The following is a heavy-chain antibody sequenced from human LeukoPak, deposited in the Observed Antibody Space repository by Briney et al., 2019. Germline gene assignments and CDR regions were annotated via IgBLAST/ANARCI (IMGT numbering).Heavy chain of an antibody. CDR2: ISSSGTTI. CDR3: ARESGFRGDAFDI. J-gene: IGHJ3*02. Sequence: GGSLRLSCAASGFTFSTYEMNWVRQAPGKGLEWVSYISSSGTTIYYADSVKGRFTISRDNAKNSLYLQMNSLRAEDTAVYYCARESGFRGDAFDIWGQGIMVTVSS. D-gene: IGHD3-10*01. CDR1: GFTFSTYE. V-gene: IGHV3-48*03.